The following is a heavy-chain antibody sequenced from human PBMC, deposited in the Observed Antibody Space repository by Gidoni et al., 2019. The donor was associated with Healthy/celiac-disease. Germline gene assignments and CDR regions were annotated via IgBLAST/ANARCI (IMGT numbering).Heavy chain of an antibody. V-gene: IGHV1-69*01. D-gene: IGHD3-3*01. CDR2: ISPIFGTA. CDR1: GCTFRSYA. CDR3: AREVFGVVIPDAFDI. J-gene: IGHJ3*02. Sequence: VQLVQSGAEVKKPGSSVKFSCQASGCTFRSYAISWVRQAPGQGLEWMGGISPIFGTANYAQKFQGRVTITADESTSTAYMELSSLRSEDTAVYYCAREVFGVVIPDAFDIWGQGTMVTVSS.